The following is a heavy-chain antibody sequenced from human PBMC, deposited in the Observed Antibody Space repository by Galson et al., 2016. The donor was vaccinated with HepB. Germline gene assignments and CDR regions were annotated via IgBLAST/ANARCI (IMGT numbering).Heavy chain of an antibody. CDR2: INPHSGAT. Sequence: SVKVSCKASEYTFTAYYLHWVRQAPGQGLEWMGWINPHSGATNYAKKFQGRVTMTRDTSISTASVELRNLRSDDTAIYYCAKDQCSGGDCFTTFDNWGQGTLVIVSS. CDR1: EYTFTAYY. D-gene: IGHD2-21*02. V-gene: IGHV1-2*02. J-gene: IGHJ4*02. CDR3: AKDQCSGGDCFTTFDN.